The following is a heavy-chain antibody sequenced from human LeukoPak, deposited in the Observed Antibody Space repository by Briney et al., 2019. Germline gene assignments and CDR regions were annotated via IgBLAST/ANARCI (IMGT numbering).Heavy chain of an antibody. V-gene: IGHV1-24*01. Sequence: MGGFDPEDGGTIYAQKFQGRVTMTEDTSTDTAYMELSSLRSEDTAVYYCATGRNWNYDYWGQGTLVTVSS. CDR2: FDPEDGGT. J-gene: IGHJ4*02. CDR3: ATGRNWNYDY. D-gene: IGHD1-7*01.